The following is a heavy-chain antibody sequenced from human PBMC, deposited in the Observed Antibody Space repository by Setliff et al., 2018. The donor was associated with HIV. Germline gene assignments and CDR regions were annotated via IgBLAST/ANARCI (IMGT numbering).Heavy chain of an antibody. CDR2: IIPIFGTA. CDR1: GGTFSSCA. CDR3: ARGMAVAGDSPDY. V-gene: IGHV1-69*05. D-gene: IGHD2-15*01. J-gene: IGHJ4*02. Sequence: SVKVSCKASGGTFSSCAISWVRQAPGQGLEWMGGIIPIFGTANYAQKFQGRVTITTGESTSTAYMELSSLRSEDTAVYYCARGMAVAGDSPDYWGQGTLVTVSS.